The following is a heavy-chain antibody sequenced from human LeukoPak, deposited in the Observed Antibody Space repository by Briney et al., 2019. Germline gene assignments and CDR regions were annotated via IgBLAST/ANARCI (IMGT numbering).Heavy chain of an antibody. CDR3: AREARAYCGGDCFTNYYYGMDV. Sequence: GGSLRLSCAASGFTFSSYSMNWVRQAPGKGLEWVSSISSSSSYIYYAGSVKGRFTISRDNAKNSLYLQMNSLRAEDTAVYYCAREARAYCGGDCFTNYYYGMDVWGQGTTVTVSS. V-gene: IGHV3-21*01. CDR1: GFTFSSYS. J-gene: IGHJ6*02. CDR2: ISSSSSYI. D-gene: IGHD2-21*02.